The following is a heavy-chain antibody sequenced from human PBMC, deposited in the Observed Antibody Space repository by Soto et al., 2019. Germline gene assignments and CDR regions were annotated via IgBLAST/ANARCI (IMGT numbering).Heavy chain of an antibody. CDR1: GFTFNNAW. Sequence: EVQLVESGGGLVKPGGSLRLSCAASGFTFNNAWMNWVRQAPGKGLEWVGRIKSEANGGTTDYAAPVKGRLTSSRDDSENTRYLQMNSPKTEATGVYYWNRDASFDYWGQGTLVTVSS. J-gene: IGHJ4*02. CDR2: IKSEANGGTT. V-gene: IGHV3-15*07. CDR3: NRDASFDY.